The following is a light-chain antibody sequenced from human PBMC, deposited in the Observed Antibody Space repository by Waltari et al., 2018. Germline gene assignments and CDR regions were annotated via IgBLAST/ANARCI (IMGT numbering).Light chain of an antibody. CDR1: QSLLYDANNRDY. CDR3: QQYYTHPIT. V-gene: IGKV4-1*01. Sequence: DIIMTQSPDSLAVSLGERATLNCKSNQSLLYDANNRDYLAWFHQKTGQPPTFLIYWSSTRESGVPARFSGSGSGTDFTPTITSLQAEDVGVYYCQQYYTHPITFGQGTRLEI. CDR2: WSS. J-gene: IGKJ5*01.